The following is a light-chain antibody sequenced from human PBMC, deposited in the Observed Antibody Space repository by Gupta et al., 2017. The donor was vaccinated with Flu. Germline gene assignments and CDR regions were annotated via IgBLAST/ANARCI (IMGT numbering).Light chain of an antibody. CDR1: NIGSKS. J-gene: IGLJ3*02. CDR3: QVCDSSSDHRV. CDR2: DDS. V-gene: IGLV3-21*02. Sequence: SFTLPQPPSVSVATGLTARFTCSADNIGSKSVHWYQQNPGHAPVLVVSDDSDRPSGIPVRFSGSNSGNTATLTISRVEAGDEADYYCQVCDSSSDHRVFGGGTKLTVL.